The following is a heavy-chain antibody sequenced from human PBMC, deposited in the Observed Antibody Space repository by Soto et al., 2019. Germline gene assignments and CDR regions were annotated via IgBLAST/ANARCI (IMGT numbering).Heavy chain of an antibody. J-gene: IGHJ3*02. Sequence: QVQLVESGGGSVKPGGSLRLSCAASGFKFSDYYMTWIRQAPGKGLEWVAYISSSGTGIYYPDSVKGRFTISRDKAKNSLYLQMSSLKAEDTALYYCARAYSDAFDIWGQGTMVTVSS. D-gene: IGHD2-15*01. CDR2: ISSSGTGI. V-gene: IGHV3-11*01. CDR1: GFKFSDYY. CDR3: ARAYSDAFDI.